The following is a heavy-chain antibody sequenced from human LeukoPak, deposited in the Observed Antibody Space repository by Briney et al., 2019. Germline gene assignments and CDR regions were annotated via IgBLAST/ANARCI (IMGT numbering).Heavy chain of an antibody. V-gene: IGHV4-30-2*01. D-gene: IGHD3-3*01. CDR3: ASAPSREGYDFWSGYYNGYYYYMDV. Sequence: PSQTLSLTCTVSGGSISSGGYYWSWIRQPPGKGLEWIGYIYHSGSTYYNPSLKSRVTISVDRSKNQFSLKLSSVTAADTAVYYCASAPSREGYDFWSGYYNGYYYYMDVWGKGTTVTVSS. CDR1: GGSISSGGYY. J-gene: IGHJ6*03. CDR2: IYHSGST.